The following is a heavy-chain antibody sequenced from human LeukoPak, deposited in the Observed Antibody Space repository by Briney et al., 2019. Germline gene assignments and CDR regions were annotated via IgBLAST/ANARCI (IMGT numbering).Heavy chain of an antibody. Sequence: SETLSLTCTVSGGSLSSGGYYWSWIRQPPGKGLEWIGYIYHSGSTYYNPSLKSRVTISVDRSKNQFSLKLSSVTAADTAVYYCASHRYWNFYLDYWGQGTLVTVSS. CDR3: ASHRYWNFYLDY. CDR1: GGSLSSGGYY. D-gene: IGHD1-7*01. V-gene: IGHV4-30-2*01. CDR2: IYHSGST. J-gene: IGHJ4*02.